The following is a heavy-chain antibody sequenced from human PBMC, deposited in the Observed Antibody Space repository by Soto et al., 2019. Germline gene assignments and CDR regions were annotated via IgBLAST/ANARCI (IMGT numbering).Heavy chain of an antibody. D-gene: IGHD4-17*01. Sequence: EVQLVESGGGLVKPGGSLRLSCAASGFTFSNAWMSWVRQAPGKGLESVGRIKSKTDGGTTDYAAPVKGRFTISRDDSKNTLYLQMNSLKTEDTAVYYCTTDLVTTVTANFDYWGQGTLVTVSS. CDR3: TTDLVTTVTANFDY. V-gene: IGHV3-15*01. CDR1: GFTFSNAW. J-gene: IGHJ4*02. CDR2: IKSKTDGGTT.